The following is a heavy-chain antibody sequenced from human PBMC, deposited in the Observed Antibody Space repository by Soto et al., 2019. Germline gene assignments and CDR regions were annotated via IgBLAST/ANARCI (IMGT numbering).Heavy chain of an antibody. Sequence: EVQLLECGGGLVQPGGSLRLACAASGFTFSSYAMSWVRQAPGKGLEWVSGISGSGGSTYYADSVKGRCTNSRDNSKHMLYLQMNSLRAEDTAVYYCAKDLPYSDISGYSVYWGQGTLVTVSS. V-gene: IGHV3-23*01. J-gene: IGHJ4*02. D-gene: IGHD3-22*01. CDR3: AKDLPYSDISGYSVY. CDR2: ISGSGGST. CDR1: GFTFSSYA.